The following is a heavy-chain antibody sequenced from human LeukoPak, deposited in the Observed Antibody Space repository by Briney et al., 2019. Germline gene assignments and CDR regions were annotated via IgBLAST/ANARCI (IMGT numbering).Heavy chain of an antibody. J-gene: IGHJ4*02. CDR2: ISAHNGNT. D-gene: IGHD3-22*01. V-gene: IGHV1-18*01. CDR3: ARSRGDRSGYYYLF. CDR1: GGTFSSYA. Sequence: ASVKVSYKASGGTFSSYAISWVRQAPGQGLEWMGGISAHNGNTNYAQNFQGRVTMTTDTSTSTAYMELRSLRSDDTAVYYCARSRGDRSGYYYLFWGQGTLVTVSS.